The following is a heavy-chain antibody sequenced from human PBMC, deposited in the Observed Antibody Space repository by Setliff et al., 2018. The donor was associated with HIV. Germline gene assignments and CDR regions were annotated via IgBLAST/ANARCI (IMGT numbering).Heavy chain of an antibody. CDR3: ARDRSNWNYGKNYMDV. J-gene: IGHJ6*03. Sequence: SLTCTVSGASIGRRSDCWGRIRQPPGKGLEWIGSFYYSWNTYYNPSLKSLVTISVDTSKNQFSLKLSSVTAADTAVYYCARDRSNWNYGKNYMDVWGKGTTVTVSS. CDR1: GASIGRRSDC. D-gene: IGHD1-7*01. V-gene: IGHV4-39*07. CDR2: FYYSWNT.